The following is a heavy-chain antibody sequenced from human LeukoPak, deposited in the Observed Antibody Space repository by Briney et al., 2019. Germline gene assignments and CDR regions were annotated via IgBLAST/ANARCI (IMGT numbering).Heavy chain of an antibody. D-gene: IGHD4-23*01. CDR2: INPNSGAT. Sequence: ASVKVSCKASGYTFTGYYMHWVRQAPGQGLEWMGWINPNSGATNFAQKFQGRVTMTRDTSISTVYMEISRLRSDDTAVFYCAREGNFDIWGQGTMVTVS. CDR3: AREGNFDI. CDR1: GYTFTGYY. V-gene: IGHV1-2*02. J-gene: IGHJ3*02.